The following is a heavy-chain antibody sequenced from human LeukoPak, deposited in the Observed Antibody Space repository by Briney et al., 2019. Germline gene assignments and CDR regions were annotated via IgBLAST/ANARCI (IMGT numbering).Heavy chain of an antibody. J-gene: IGHJ5*02. V-gene: IGHV4-39*01. CDR1: GGSFSSSSYY. CDR2: VYYGGST. CDR3: ARRGYSSSDNWFDP. D-gene: IGHD6-6*01. Sequence: PSETLSLTCTVSGGSFSSSSYYWGWIRQPPGKGLEWIGNVYYGGSTYYNPSLKSRVTISVDTSKNQFSLKLSSVTAADTAVYYCARRGYSSSDNWFDPWGQGTLVTVSS.